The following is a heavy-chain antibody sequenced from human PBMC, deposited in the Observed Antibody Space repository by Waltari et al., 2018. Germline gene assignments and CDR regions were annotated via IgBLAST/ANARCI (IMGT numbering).Heavy chain of an antibody. J-gene: IGHJ4*02. Sequence: EVQLVESGGGLIQPGGSLRVSCAASGFTVNNNYMIWVRQAPGKGLEWVSLIFSGGNTFYADSVRGRFTISRGSSKNTLYLQMNSLRTEDTAVYYCASSPKEGYWGQGTLVTVSS. CDR1: GFTVNNNY. V-gene: IGHV3-53*01. CDR2: IFSGGNT. CDR3: ASSPKEGY.